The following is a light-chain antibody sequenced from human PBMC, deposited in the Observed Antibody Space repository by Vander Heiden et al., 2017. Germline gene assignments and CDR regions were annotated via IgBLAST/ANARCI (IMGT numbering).Light chain of an antibody. V-gene: IGLV1-44*01. CDR2: SNN. J-gene: IGLJ3*02. CDR1: SSNIGSNT. Sequence: QSVLTQPPSTSGTPGPRVTISCSGSSSNIGSNTVNWYQQVPGTAPKLLIYSNNQRPSGVPDRFSGSKSGTSASLAIRGLQSEDEADYYCAAWDDSLNGWVFGGGTKLTVL. CDR3: AAWDDSLNGWV.